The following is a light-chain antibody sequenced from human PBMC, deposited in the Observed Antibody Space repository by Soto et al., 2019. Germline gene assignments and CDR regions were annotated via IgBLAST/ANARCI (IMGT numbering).Light chain of an antibody. V-gene: IGKV1-9*01. Sequence: IKLNQSPSSLSASVGDRVTITCRASQGISSYLAWYQQDPGKAPKLLIYAGSTLQSGVPSRFSGSGSGTDFTLTISSLQPEDFATYYCQQFNTYPITFGQGTRLEI. CDR2: AGS. CDR3: QQFNTYPIT. CDR1: QGISSY. J-gene: IGKJ5*01.